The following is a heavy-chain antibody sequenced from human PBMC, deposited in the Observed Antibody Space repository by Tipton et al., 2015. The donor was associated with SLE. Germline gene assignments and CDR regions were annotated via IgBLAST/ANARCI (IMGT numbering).Heavy chain of an antibody. V-gene: IGHV4-34*01. CDR2: ITHSGRT. J-gene: IGHJ6*03. CDR3: ARGDMVVVPAAGGGYYYYMDV. Sequence: TLSLTCAVYGGSFSGYYWSWIRQPPGKGLEWIGEITHSGRTNYNPSLKSRLTISVDTSKNQFSLKLSSATAADTAVYYCARGDMVVVPAAGGGYYYYMDVWGKGTTVTVSS. D-gene: IGHD2-2*01. CDR1: GGSFSGYY.